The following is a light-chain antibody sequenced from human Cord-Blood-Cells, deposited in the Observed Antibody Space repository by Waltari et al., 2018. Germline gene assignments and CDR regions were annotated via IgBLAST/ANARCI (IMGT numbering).Light chain of an antibody. CDR1: SSNIGSNY. J-gene: IGLJ3*02. V-gene: IGLV1-44*01. CDR2: SNN. CDR3: AARDDGLNGPV. Sequence: QSVLTQPPSASGTPGQRVTISCSGSSSNIGSNYVYWYQQLPGTAPKLLIYSNNQRPSGVPDRFSGSKSGTSASLAISGLQSEDEADYCCAARDDGLNGPVFGGGTRLTVL.